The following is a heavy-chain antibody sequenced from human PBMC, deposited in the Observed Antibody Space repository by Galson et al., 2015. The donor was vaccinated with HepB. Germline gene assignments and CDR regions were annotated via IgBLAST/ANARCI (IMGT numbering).Heavy chain of an antibody. V-gene: IGHV3-11*06. CDR3: TRSGTSSRGAFDI. CDR1: GFTFSDSY. J-gene: IGHJ3*02. CDR2: ISDTSSYT. Sequence: SLRLSCAASGFTFSDSYMSWIRQPPGKGLEWISYISDTSSYTNYADSVKGRFTISRDNAQNSLYLQMNSLRAEDTAKYYCTRSGTSSRGAFDIWGQGTIVTVSS. D-gene: IGHD1-14*01.